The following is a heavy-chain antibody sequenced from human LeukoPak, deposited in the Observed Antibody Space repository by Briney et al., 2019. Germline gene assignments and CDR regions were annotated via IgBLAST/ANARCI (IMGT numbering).Heavy chain of an antibody. CDR2: IYYSGST. D-gene: IGHD3-22*01. Sequence: SETLSLTCTVSGGSTSSSSYYWGWIRQPPGKGLEWIGSIYYSGSTYYNPSLKSRVTISVDTSKNQFPLKLSSVTAADTAVYYCARDSYYYDSSGYSDWGQGTLVTVSS. CDR1: GGSTSSSSYY. CDR3: ARDSYYYDSSGYSD. V-gene: IGHV4-39*06. J-gene: IGHJ4*02.